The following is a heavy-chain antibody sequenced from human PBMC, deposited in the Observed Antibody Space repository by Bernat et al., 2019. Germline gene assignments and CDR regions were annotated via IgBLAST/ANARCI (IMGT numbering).Heavy chain of an antibody. V-gene: IGHV3-23*04. D-gene: IGHD3-3*01. Sequence: EVQLVESGGGAVEPGGSLRLSCAASGFTFSNYGMIWVRQAPGKGAEWVSTISGGGENTHYADSVKGRLTISRDDSKNTLFLHMNSLRAEDTALYYCAIEPPHYDFWIGSDYWGQGTLVTVSS. J-gene: IGHJ4*02. CDR1: GFTFSNYG. CDR3: AIEPPHYDFWIGSDY. CDR2: ISGGGENT.